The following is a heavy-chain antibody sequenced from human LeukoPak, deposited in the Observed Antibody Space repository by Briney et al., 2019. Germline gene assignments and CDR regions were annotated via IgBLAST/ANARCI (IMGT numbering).Heavy chain of an antibody. D-gene: IGHD6-19*01. CDR1: GFTFNIAW. Sequence: GGSLRLSCAASGFTFNIAWMSWVRQAPGKGLEWVGRIKSKSYGETTDYAASVKGRFTISRDESKNLLYLQMNSLKTEDTAVYYCTTGRRGAVFDYWGQGTLVTVSS. CDR2: IKSKSYGETT. V-gene: IGHV3-15*01. CDR3: TTGRRGAVFDY. J-gene: IGHJ4*02.